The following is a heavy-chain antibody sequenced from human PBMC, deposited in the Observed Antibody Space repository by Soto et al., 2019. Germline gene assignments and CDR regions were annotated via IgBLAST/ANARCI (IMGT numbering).Heavy chain of an antibody. CDR3: ATEASITMVRGVIGGWFDWFDP. D-gene: IGHD3-10*01. V-gene: IGHV1-2*02. CDR1: GYTFSDYY. J-gene: IGHJ5*02. CDR2: INPNSGGT. Sequence: ASVKVSCKASGYTFSDYYIHWVRQAPGQGLEWMGWINPNSGGTKYAPKFQGRVTMTEDTSTDTAYMELSSLRSEDTAVYYCATEASITMVRGVIGGWFDWFDPWGQGTLVTVSS.